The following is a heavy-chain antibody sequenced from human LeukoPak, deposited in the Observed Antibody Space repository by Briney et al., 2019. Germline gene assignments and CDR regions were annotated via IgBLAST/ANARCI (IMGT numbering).Heavy chain of an antibody. J-gene: IGHJ5*02. CDR3: ARGATLTIFGVRPTSAFDP. CDR2: INHSGST. V-gene: IGHV4-34*01. Sequence: ASETLSLTCAVYGGSFSGYYWSWIRQPPGKGLEWIGEINHSGSTNYNPSLKSRVIISVDTSKNQFSLKLSSVTAADTAVYYCARGATLTIFGVRPTSAFDPWGQGTLVTVSS. CDR1: GGSFSGYY. D-gene: IGHD3-3*01.